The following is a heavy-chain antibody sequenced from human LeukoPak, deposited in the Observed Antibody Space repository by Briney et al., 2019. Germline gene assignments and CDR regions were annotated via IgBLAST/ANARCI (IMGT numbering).Heavy chain of an antibody. CDR1: GFTVSTYD. Sequence: GRSLRLSCAASGFTVSTYDMHWVRQITGKGFEWVSSIGTAGKTKSRASVKGPFTIYRENATHSLYLQMNSLTPGDTAVYYCARGTPWYYYMDVWGKGTTVTVSS. V-gene: IGHV3-13*01. CDR3: ARGTPWYYYMDV. J-gene: IGHJ6*03. CDR2: IGTAGKT.